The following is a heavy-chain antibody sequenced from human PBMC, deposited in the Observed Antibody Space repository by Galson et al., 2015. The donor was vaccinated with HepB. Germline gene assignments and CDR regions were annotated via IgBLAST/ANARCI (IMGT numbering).Heavy chain of an antibody. V-gene: IGHV3-23*01. D-gene: IGHD1-26*01. CDR1: GFTFSSYA. J-gene: IGHJ4*02. CDR3: TRFFDSGIYGVFDY. Sequence: SLRLSCAASGFTFSSYAMSWVRQAPGKGLEWVSAISGSGGSTYYADSVKGRFTISRDNSKNTLHLQMNNLKIEDTAVYYCTRFFDSGIYGVFDYWGQGTLVTVSS. CDR2: ISGSGGST.